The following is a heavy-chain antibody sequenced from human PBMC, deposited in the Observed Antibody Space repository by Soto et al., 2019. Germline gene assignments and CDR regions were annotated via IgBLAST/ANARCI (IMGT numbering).Heavy chain of an antibody. J-gene: IGHJ4*02. Sequence: EASVKASCKVSGYTLTELSMHWVRQYLGKAFEWKGGFDSEDGETIYAQKFQGRVTIPRDTSASTAYMELSSLRSEDTAVYYCARAVAVPADFDYWGQGTLVTVSS. V-gene: IGHV1-24*01. CDR2: FDSEDGET. CDR3: ARAVAVPADFDY. CDR1: GYTLTELS. D-gene: IGHD6-19*01.